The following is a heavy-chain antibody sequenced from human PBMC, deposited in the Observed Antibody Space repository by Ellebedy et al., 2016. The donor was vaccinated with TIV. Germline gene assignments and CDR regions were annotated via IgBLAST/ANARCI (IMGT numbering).Heavy chain of an antibody. J-gene: IGHJ4*02. D-gene: IGHD1-26*01. V-gene: IGHV4-39*07. CDR1: GGSVTTTTYR. Sequence: MPSETLSLTCSVSGGSVTTTTYRWSWIRRPPGKGLEWLGTIYHTGHIYANPSLGNRVTISIDTSKNQFSLTVRSVTAADTAVYYCAMHQKELFDYWGPGALISVSS. CDR2: IYHTGHI. CDR3: AMHQKELFDY.